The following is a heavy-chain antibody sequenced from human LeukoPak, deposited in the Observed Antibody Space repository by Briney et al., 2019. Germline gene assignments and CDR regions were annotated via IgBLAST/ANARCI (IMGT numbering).Heavy chain of an antibody. CDR1: GYTFTSYG. CDR3: ARSGAYYYDSSGCYAVGY. CDR2: ISAYNGNT. V-gene: IGHV1-18*01. J-gene: IGHJ4*02. Sequence: ASVKVSCKASGYTFTSYGISWVRQAPGQGLEWMGWISAYNGNTNYAQKLQGRVTMTTDTSTSTAYMELRSLRSDDTAVYYCARSGAYYYDSSGCYAVGYWGQGTPVTVS. D-gene: IGHD3-22*01.